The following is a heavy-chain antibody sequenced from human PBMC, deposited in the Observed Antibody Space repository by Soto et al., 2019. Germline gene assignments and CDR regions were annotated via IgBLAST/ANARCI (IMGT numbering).Heavy chain of an antibody. CDR1: GGSISSGGYY. Sequence: QVQLQESGPGLVKPSQTLSLTCTVSGGSISSGGYYWSWIRQHPGKGLEWIGYIYYSGSTYYNPSLKSRVTISVDTSKNQFSLKLRSVTAADTAVYYCARVSSLIAARHFDYWGQGTLVTVSS. D-gene: IGHD6-6*01. CDR2: IYYSGST. CDR3: ARVSSLIAARHFDY. V-gene: IGHV4-31*03. J-gene: IGHJ4*02.